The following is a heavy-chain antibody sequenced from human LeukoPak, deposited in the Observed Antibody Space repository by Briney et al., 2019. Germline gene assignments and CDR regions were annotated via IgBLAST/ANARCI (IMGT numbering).Heavy chain of an antibody. CDR1: GYTFTSYY. CDR3: ARPGRGYYDSSGYLSY. Sequence: GASVKVSCKASGYTFTSYYMHWVRQAPGQGLEWMGIINPSGGSTSYAQKFQGRVTMTRDTSTSTVYMELSSLRSEDTAVYYCARPGRGYYDSSGYLSYWGQGTLVTVSS. D-gene: IGHD3-22*01. J-gene: IGHJ4*02. V-gene: IGHV1-46*01. CDR2: INPSGGST.